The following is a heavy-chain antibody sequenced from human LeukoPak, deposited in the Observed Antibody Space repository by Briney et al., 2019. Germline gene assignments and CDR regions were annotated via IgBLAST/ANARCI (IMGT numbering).Heavy chain of an antibody. CDR1: GYIFTTYL. J-gene: IGHJ3*01. CDR2: LYPGDSTT. Sequence: GESLKISCQGSGYIFTTYLIAWVRQMPGKGLEWMGILYPGDSTTTYSPSFQGQVTISVDKSISTAYLQWSSLQASDTAMYFCARXXXATVXXEKFDVWGQGTMVTV. CDR3: ARXXXATVXXEKFDV. D-gene: IGHD1-26*01. V-gene: IGHV5-51*01.